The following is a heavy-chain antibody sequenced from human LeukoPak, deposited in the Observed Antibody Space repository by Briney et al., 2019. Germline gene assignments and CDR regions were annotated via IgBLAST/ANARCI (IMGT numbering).Heavy chain of an antibody. CDR2: ISGSGGST. V-gene: IGHV3-23*01. J-gene: IGHJ4*02. Sequence: PGGSLRLSCAASGFTFSIYAMSWVRQAPGKGLEWVSAISGSGGSTYYADSVKGRFTISRDNSKNTLYLQMNSLRAEDTAVYYCAKDRDSSGCSLDYWGQGTLVTVSS. CDR3: AKDRDSSGCSLDY. CDR1: GFTFSIYA. D-gene: IGHD6-19*01.